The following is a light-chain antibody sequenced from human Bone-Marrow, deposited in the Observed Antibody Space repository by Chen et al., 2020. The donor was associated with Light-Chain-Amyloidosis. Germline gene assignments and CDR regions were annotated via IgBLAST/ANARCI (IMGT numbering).Light chain of an antibody. J-gene: IGKJ3*01. Sequence: EIVLTQSPDFQSVTPKDTVTITCRASQSIGSSLHLYQQKPGQSPKLVVKYTSQSVSGVPSRFSGRGSGTHFTLTINSLEVEDAATYYCHQSSDLPITFGPGTKVDIK. V-gene: IGKV6-21*01. CDR1: QSIGSS. CDR2: YTS. CDR3: HQSSDLPIT.